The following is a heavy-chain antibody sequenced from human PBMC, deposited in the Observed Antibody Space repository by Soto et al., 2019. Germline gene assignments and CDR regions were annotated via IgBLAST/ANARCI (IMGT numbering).Heavy chain of an antibody. V-gene: IGHV1-18*01. Sequence: ASVKVSCKASGYTFTSYGISWVRQAPGQGLEWMGWISAYNGNTNYAQKLQGRVTMTTDTSTSTAYMELRSLRSDDTAVYYCARDLTEGVTMVRGVIISPFDYWGQGTL. CDR3: ARDLTEGVTMVRGVIISPFDY. CDR1: GYTFTSYG. CDR2: ISAYNGNT. J-gene: IGHJ4*02. D-gene: IGHD3-10*01.